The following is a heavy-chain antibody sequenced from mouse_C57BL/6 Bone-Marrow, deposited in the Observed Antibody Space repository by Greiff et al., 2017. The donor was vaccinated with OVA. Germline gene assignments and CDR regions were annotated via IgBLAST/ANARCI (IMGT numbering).Heavy chain of an antibody. CDR1: GYTFTSYW. CDR3: AREDYSYWYFDV. CDR2: IYPGSGST. D-gene: IGHD1-1*01. V-gene: IGHV1-55*01. Sequence: QVQLKQPGAELVKPGASVKMSCKASGYTFTSYWITWVKQRPGQGLEWIGDIYPGSGSTNYNEKFKSKVTLTVDTSSSTAYMQLSSLTSEDSAVYYCAREDYSYWYFDVWGTGTTVTVAS. J-gene: IGHJ1*03.